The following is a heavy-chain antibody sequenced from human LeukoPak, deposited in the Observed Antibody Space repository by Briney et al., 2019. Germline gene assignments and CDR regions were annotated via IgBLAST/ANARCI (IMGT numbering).Heavy chain of an antibody. D-gene: IGHD3-22*01. CDR2: IFYSGRT. CDR1: GGSISSYY. CDR3: ARSGTGLLRYYFDY. J-gene: IGHJ4*02. Sequence: PSETLSLTCSVSGGSISSYYWSWIRQPPGKGLEYIGYIFYSGRTNYNPSLKSRLTISIDTSKNQFSLKLSSVTAADTAVYYCARSGTGLLRYYFDYWGQGTLITVSS. V-gene: IGHV4-59*08.